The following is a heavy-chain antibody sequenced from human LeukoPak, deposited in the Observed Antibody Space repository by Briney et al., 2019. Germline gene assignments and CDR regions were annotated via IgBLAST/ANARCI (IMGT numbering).Heavy chain of an antibody. CDR2: IYTSGST. J-gene: IGHJ6*03. CDR1: GGSISSYY. V-gene: IGHV4-4*07. CDR3: VRARPCSSTSCPYYYYYYMDV. D-gene: IGHD2-2*01. Sequence: SETLSLTCTVSGGSISSYYWSWIRQPAGKGLEWIGRIYTSGSTNYNPSLKSRVTMSVDTSKNQFSLKLSSVTAADTAVYYCVRARPCSSTSCPYYYYYYMDVWGKGTTVTVSS.